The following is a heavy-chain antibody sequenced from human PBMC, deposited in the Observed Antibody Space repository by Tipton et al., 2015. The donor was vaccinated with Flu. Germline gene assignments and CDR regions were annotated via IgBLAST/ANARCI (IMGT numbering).Heavy chain of an antibody. CDR2: IYHNGNT. CDR1: GYSISSDHY. Sequence: TLSLTCAVSGYSISSDHYWGWIRQPPGKGLEWIGSIYHNGNTYYNASLKSRVTILVDTSKNQFSLKLRSVTAADTAVYYCARHQSNAMFPGDSFDYWGQGTLVTVSS. D-gene: IGHD3-10*02. J-gene: IGHJ4*02. CDR3: ARHQSNAMFPGDSFDY. V-gene: IGHV4-38-2*01.